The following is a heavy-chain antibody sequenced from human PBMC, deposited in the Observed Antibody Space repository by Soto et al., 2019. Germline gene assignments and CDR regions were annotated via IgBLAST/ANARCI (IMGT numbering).Heavy chain of an antibody. CDR1: GYDFISYW. CDR3: VVWYYYDIRGYKGYYFDY. D-gene: IGHD3-22*01. V-gene: IGHV5-51*01. J-gene: IGHJ4*01. CDR2: IYPRDSEA. Sequence: GESLKISCEASGYDFISYWIGWVRQMPGKGLEWMGIIYPRDSEARYSPSFQGQVTISVDKSIRTAYLQWGSLKASDTAMYYCVVWYYYDIRGYKGYYFDYWGQGTLVTVSS.